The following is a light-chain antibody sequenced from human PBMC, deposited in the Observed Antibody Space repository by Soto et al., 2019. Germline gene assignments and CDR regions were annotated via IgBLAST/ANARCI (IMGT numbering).Light chain of an antibody. CDR1: QGISSY. J-gene: IGKJ1*01. V-gene: IGKV1-8*01. Sequence: AIRMTQSPSSLSASTGDRVTITCRASQGISSYLAWYQQKPGKAPKLLIYAASTLQSGVPSRFSSSGSGTDFTLTISCLQSEDFAPYYCQQYYSYPRTFGQGTKVEIK. CDR2: AAS. CDR3: QQYYSYPRT.